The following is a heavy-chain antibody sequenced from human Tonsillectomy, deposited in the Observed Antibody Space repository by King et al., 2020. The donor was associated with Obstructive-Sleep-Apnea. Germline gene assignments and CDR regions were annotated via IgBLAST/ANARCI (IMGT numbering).Heavy chain of an antibody. CDR1: GFTFSSYS. J-gene: IGHJ4*02. CDR3: ARDRRGYTYGEYYFDY. Sequence: VQLVESGGGLVQPGGSLRLSCAASGFTFSSYSMNWVRQAPGKGLEWGSYISSSSTTIYYADSVKGRFTISRDNAKNSLSLQMNSLRAEDTAVFYCARDRRGYTYGEYYFDYWGQGTLVTVSS. CDR2: ISSSSTTI. D-gene: IGHD5-18*01. V-gene: IGHV3-48*04.